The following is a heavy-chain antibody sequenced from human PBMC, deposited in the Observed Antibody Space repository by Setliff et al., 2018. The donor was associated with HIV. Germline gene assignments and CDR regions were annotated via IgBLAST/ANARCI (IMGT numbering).Heavy chain of an antibody. CDR3: GRDRLSLKMGGDY. CDR2: ISYDGSRV. J-gene: IGHJ4*02. D-gene: IGHD3-16*01. Sequence: GGSLRLSCEGSGFSFASHAMTWVRQAPGKGLEWVSVISYDGSRVSYADSVKGRFTISRDDSKNTVFLQLDTLRREDTAVYYCGRDRLSLKMGGDYWGQGTLVTVSS. CDR1: GFSFASHA. V-gene: IGHV3-30*04.